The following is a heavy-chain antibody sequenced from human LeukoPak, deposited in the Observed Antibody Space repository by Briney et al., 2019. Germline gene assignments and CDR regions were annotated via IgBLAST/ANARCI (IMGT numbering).Heavy chain of an antibody. Sequence: PSETLSLTCTVSGGSISSGGYYWSWIRQHPGKGLEWIGYIYYSGSTNYNPSLKSRVTISVDTSKNQFSLKLSSVTAADTAVYYCAGSSSWSRINWFDPWGQGTLVTVSS. V-gene: IGHV4-61*08. CDR3: AGSSSWSRINWFDP. D-gene: IGHD6-13*01. J-gene: IGHJ5*02. CDR1: GGSISSGGYY. CDR2: IYYSGST.